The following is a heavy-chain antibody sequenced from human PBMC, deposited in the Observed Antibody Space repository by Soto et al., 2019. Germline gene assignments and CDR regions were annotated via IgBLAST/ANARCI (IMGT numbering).Heavy chain of an antibody. CDR1: GFTFSSYG. Sequence: PGGSLRLSCAASGFTFSSYGMHWVRQAPGKGLEWVAVISYDGSNKYYADSVKGRFTISRDNSKNTLYLQMNSLRAEDTAVYYCAKDRRYCSGGSCKRGRVYYYGMEVWGQGTTVTVSS. CDR3: AKDRRYCSGGSCKRGRVYYYGMEV. D-gene: IGHD2-15*01. V-gene: IGHV3-30*18. J-gene: IGHJ6*02. CDR2: ISYDGSNK.